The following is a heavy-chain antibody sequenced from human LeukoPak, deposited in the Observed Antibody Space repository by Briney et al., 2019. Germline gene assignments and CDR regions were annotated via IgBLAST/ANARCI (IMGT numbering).Heavy chain of an antibody. CDR1: GFTVSSNY. D-gene: IGHD3-10*01. CDR3: ARDYGTW. V-gene: IGHV3-53*01. CDR2: IYSGGTT. J-gene: IGHJ4*02. Sequence: VGSLRLSCAASGFTVSSNYMSWVRQAPGKGLEWVSGIYSGGTTYYADSVKGRFTISTDNSKNTLYLKMNSLRAEDTAVYYCARDYGTWWGQGTLVTVSS.